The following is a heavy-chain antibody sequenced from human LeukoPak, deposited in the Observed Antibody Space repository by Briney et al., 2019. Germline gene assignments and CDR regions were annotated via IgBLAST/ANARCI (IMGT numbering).Heavy chain of an antibody. Sequence: GGSLRLSCAASGFTVTSNYMSWVRQAPGKGLEWVSVIYSGGSTYYADSVKGRFTISRDNSKNTLYLQMNSLRAEDTAVYYCARDALYYYGSGSSYWGQGTLVTVSS. CDR2: IYSGGST. J-gene: IGHJ4*02. V-gene: IGHV3-53*01. D-gene: IGHD3-10*01. CDR1: GFTVTSNY. CDR3: ARDALYYYGSGSSY.